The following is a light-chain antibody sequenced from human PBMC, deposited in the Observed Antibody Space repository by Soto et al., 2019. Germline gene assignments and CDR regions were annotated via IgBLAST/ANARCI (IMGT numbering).Light chain of an antibody. V-gene: IGKV3-15*01. Sequence: IVMTQCPATLSVSPGERATLSCRASQSVSSNLAWYQQKPGQAPRLLIYGASTRATGIPARFSGSGSGTEFTLTISSLQSEDFAVYYCQQYNNWPPWTFGQGTKVEIK. J-gene: IGKJ1*01. CDR1: QSVSSN. CDR2: GAS. CDR3: QQYNNWPPWT.